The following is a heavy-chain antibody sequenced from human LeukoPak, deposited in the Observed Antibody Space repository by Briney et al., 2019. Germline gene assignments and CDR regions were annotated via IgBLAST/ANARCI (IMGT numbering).Heavy chain of an antibody. Sequence: GASVKVSCKASGGTFSSYAISWVRQAPGQGLEWMGGIIPIFGTANYAQKFQGRVTITADESTSTAYMELSSLRSEDTAVYYCARERAPYCSSTSCYPHYYYGMDVWGQGTTVTVSS. CDR1: GGTFSSYA. J-gene: IGHJ6*02. CDR2: IIPIFGTA. CDR3: ARERAPYCSSTSCYPHYYYGMDV. V-gene: IGHV1-69*13. D-gene: IGHD2-2*01.